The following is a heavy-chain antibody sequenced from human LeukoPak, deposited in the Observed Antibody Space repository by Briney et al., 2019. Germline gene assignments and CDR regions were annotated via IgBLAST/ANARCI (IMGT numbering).Heavy chain of an antibody. Sequence: ASVKVSCKASGYTFTGYYMHWVRQAPGQGLEWMGWINPNSGGTNYAQKFQGRVTMTTDTSISTAYMELSRLRSDDTAVYYCARDPTIFGVVSNWFDPWGQGTLVTVSS. V-gene: IGHV1-2*02. CDR1: GYTFTGYY. CDR3: ARDPTIFGVVSNWFDP. CDR2: INPNSGGT. D-gene: IGHD3-3*01. J-gene: IGHJ5*02.